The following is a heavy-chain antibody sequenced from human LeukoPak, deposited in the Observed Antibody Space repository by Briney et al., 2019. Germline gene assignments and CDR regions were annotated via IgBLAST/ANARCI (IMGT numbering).Heavy chain of an antibody. CDR3: AKDINWASFES. D-gene: IGHD7-27*01. CDR1: GLTFSTYW. J-gene: IGHJ4*02. Sequence: PGGSPRLSCEASGLTFSTYWMHWVRQAPGKGLEWVSHINSDETITTYADSVKGRFTISRDNAKNTLYLQMNSLRVEDTAVYYCAKDINWASFESWGQGTLVTVSS. V-gene: IGHV3-74*01. CDR2: INSDETIT.